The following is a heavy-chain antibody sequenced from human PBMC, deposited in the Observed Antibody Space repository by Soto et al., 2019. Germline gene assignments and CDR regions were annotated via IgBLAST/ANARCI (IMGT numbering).Heavy chain of an antibody. V-gene: IGHV4-39*01. J-gene: IGHJ4*02. CDR1: GGSISSSSYY. Sequence: PSETLSLTCTVSGGSISSSSYYWGWIRQPPGKGLEWIGSIYYSGSTYYNQSLKSRVTISLDTSKNQFSLKLSSVTAADTAVYYCARSGGNIMITFGGVIGYWGQGTLVTVSS. CDR3: ARSGGNIMITFGGVIGY. CDR2: IYYSGST. D-gene: IGHD3-16*01.